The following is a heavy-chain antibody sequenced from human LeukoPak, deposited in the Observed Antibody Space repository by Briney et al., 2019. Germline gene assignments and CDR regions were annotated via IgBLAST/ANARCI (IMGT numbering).Heavy chain of an antibody. D-gene: IGHD4-17*01. CDR2: IYPGDSDT. Sequence: GESLKISCKGSGYSFTSYWIGWVRQMPGKGLEWMGIIYPGDSDTRYSPSFQGQVTISADKSISTAYLQWSSLKASDTAMYYCARQGGDIDYGSRGPDYYMDVWGKGTTVTVSS. CDR3: ARQGGDIDYGSRGPDYYMDV. CDR1: GYSFTSYW. J-gene: IGHJ6*03. V-gene: IGHV5-51*01.